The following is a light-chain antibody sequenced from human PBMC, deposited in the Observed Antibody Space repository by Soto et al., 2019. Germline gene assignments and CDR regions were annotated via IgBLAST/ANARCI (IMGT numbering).Light chain of an antibody. CDR2: DAS. Sequence: EIVMTQCPSNLSVSPVERATLSCMASQSVNNYLAWYQQKPGQAPRLLIFDASNRATGIPARFSGSGSATDFTLTISSLEPEDFAVYYCQHRSIWPVSFGQGTRLEIK. V-gene: IGKV3-11*01. CDR3: QHRSIWPVS. CDR1: QSVNNY. J-gene: IGKJ5*01.